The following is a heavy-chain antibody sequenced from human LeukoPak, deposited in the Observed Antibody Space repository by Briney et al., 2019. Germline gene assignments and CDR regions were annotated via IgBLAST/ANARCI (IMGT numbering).Heavy chain of an antibody. D-gene: IGHD2-2*01. CDR2: ISWNSGSI. J-gene: IGHJ3*02. CDR1: GFTFDDHA. V-gene: IGHV3-9*01. Sequence: PGGSLRLSCAASGFTFDDHAMHWVRQAPGKGLEWVSGISWNSGSIVYADSVKGRFTISRDNAKNSLYLQMNSLRAEDTALYYCAKGDCSDTSCYSAYDAFDIWGQGTMVTVSS. CDR3: AKGDCSDTSCYSAYDAFDI.